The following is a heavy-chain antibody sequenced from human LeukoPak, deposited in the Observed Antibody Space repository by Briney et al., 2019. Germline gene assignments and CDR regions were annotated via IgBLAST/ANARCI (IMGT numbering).Heavy chain of an antibody. CDR2: ISAYNGNT. V-gene: IGHV1-18*01. J-gene: IGHJ4*02. D-gene: IGHD3-3*01. CDR3: ARPYYDFWSGYYSN. Sequence: ASVKVSCKASGYTFTSYGISWVRQAPGQGLEWMGWISAYNGNTNYAQKLQGRVTMTTDTSTSTAYMELRSLRSDDTAVYYCARPYYDFWSGYYSNWGQGTLVTVSS. CDR1: GYTFTSYG.